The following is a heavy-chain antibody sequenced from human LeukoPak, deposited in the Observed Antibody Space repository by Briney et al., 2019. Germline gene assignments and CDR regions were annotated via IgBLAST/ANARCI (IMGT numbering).Heavy chain of an antibody. Sequence: PGGSLRLSCTASGFTFGDYAMSWFRQAPGKGLECVAAIDRGVGSTYYADSVKGRFTISRDNSKNMVYLQMSNLRAEDTAVYYCARDFYDFWSGYWVWGQGTLVTVSS. V-gene: IGHV3-23*01. J-gene: IGHJ4*02. D-gene: IGHD3-3*01. CDR1: GFTFGDYA. CDR3: ARDFYDFWSGYWV. CDR2: IDRGVGST.